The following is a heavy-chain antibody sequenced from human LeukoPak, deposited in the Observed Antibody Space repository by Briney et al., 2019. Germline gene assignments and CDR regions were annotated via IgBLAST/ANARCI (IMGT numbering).Heavy chain of an antibody. V-gene: IGHV3-23*01. D-gene: IGHD3-9*01. CDR3: AKEAVDYDILTGYYTTGYFDY. CDR1: GFTFSTYA. Sequence: GGSLRLSCAASGFTFSTYAMSWVRQAPGKGLEWVPGISISGGSTYYADSVKGRFTISRDNSKNTLYLQMSSLRAEDTAVYYCAKEAVDYDILTGYYTTGYFDYWGQGTLVTVSS. J-gene: IGHJ4*02. CDR2: ISISGGST.